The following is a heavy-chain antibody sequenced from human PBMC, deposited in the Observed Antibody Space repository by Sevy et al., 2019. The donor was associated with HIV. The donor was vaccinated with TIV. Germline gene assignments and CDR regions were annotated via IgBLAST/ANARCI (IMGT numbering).Heavy chain of an antibody. V-gene: IGHV3-11*06. CDR3: ARGGKYSYGSYYYYYYMDV. CDR2: ISSSSSYT. Sequence: GGSLRLSCAASGFTFSDYYMSWIRQAPGKGLEWVSYISSSSSYTKYADSVKGRFTISRDNAKNSLYLQMNSLRAEDTAVYYCARGGKYSYGSYYYYYYMDVWGQGTTVTVSS. D-gene: IGHD5-18*01. CDR1: GFTFSDYY. J-gene: IGHJ6*03.